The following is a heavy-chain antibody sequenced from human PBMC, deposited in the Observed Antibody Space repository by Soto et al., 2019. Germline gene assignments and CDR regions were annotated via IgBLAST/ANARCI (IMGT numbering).Heavy chain of an antibody. V-gene: IGHV5-51*01. J-gene: IGHJ5*02. CDR3: ARLAARLGWFDP. CDR1: GYSITSYW. CDR2: IYPGGSDT. Sequence: GVSLKISCKGAGYSITSYWIGWVRQMPGKGLEWMGIIYPGGSDTRYSPSFQGQVTISADKSISTAYLQWSSLKASDTAMYYCARLAARLGWFDPWGQGTLVTVSS. D-gene: IGHD6-6*01.